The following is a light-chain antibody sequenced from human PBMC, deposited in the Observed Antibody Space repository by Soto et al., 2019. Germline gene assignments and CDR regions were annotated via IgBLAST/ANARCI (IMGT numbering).Light chain of an antibody. CDR1: TPNIGTHY. V-gene: IGLV1-47*01. J-gene: IGLJ2*01. Sequence: QSVLTQPPSASGTPGQRVTISCSGSTPNIGTHYVSWYQHLPGSAPKLLIHSNDQRPSGVPDRISASRSGTSASLAISGLRYEDEADYYCAAWDDTLSGYVFGGG. CDR2: SND. CDR3: AAWDDTLSGYV.